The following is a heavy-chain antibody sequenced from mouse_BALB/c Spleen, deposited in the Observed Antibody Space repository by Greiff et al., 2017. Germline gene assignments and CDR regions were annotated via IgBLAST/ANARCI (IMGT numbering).Heavy chain of an antibody. J-gene: IGHJ4*01. CDR2: IWSGGST. V-gene: IGHV2-2*02. Sequence: VKLMESGPGLVAPSQSLSITCTVSGFSLTSYGVHWVRQSPGKGLEWLGVIWSGGSTDYNAAFISRLSISKDNSKSQVFFKMNSLQANDTAIYYCARIGNYLYYAMDYWGQGTSVTVSS. CDR1: GFSLTSYG. CDR3: ARIGNYLYYAMDY. D-gene: IGHD2-1*01.